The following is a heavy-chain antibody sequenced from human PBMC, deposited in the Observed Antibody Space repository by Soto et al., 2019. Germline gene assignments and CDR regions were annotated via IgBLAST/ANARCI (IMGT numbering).Heavy chain of an antibody. CDR3: ARKGEMATISYYYYGMDV. CDR1: GGTFSSYA. D-gene: IGHD5-12*01. J-gene: IGHJ6*02. V-gene: IGHV1-69*12. Sequence: QVQLVQSGAEVKKPGSSVKVSCKASGGTFSSYAISWVRQAPGQGLEWMGGIIPIFGTANYAQKFQGRVTITADESTSTAYMELSSLRSEDTAVYYCARKGEMATISYYYYGMDVWGQGTTVTVSS. CDR2: IIPIFGTA.